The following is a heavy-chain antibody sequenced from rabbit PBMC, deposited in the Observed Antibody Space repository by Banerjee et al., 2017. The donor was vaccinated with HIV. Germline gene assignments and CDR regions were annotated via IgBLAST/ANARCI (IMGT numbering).Heavy chain of an antibody. CDR3: ARGPGSSRYFNL. D-gene: IGHD8-1*01. V-gene: IGHV1S7*01. CDR2: IYAGEGST. CDR1: GFDFSNYY. J-gene: IGHJ4*01. Sequence: QLKETGGGLVQPGGSLTLSCKASGFDFSNYYMSWVRQAPGKGLEWIGAIYAGEGSTDYASWVNGRFTFSSDNAQNTVDLRIISLTAADTATYFCARGPGSSRYFNLWGPGTLVTVS.